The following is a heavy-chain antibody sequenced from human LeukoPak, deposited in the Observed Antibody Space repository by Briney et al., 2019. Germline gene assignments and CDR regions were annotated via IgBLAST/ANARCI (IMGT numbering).Heavy chain of an antibody. J-gene: IGHJ4*02. Sequence: GGSLRLSCAASGFTVGSSFMTWVRQAPGKGLEWVSVIFSDGTTYYTDSVKGRFTISRDNPKNTLYLQLNSLRAEDTAVYYCAKTGGPWDWGQGALVTVSS. V-gene: IGHV3-53*01. CDR2: IFSDGTT. D-gene: IGHD7-27*01. CDR3: AKTGGPWD. CDR1: GFTVGSSF.